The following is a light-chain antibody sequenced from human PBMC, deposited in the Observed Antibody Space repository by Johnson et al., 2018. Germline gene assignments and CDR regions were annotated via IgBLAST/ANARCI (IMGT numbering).Light chain of an antibody. CDR2: ENN. CDR1: SSNIGNNY. Sequence: QSVLTQPPSVSAAPGQTVTISCSGSSSNIGNNYVSWYQQLPGTAPTLLIYENNKRPSGIPDRFSGSKSGTSATLAITGLPTGDEADYYCGTWDSSLSAGNVFGTGTKVTVL. V-gene: IGLV1-51*02. J-gene: IGLJ1*01. CDR3: GTWDSSLSAGNV.